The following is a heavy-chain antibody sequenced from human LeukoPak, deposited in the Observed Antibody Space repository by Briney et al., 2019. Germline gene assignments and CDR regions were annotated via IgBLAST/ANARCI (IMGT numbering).Heavy chain of an antibody. D-gene: IGHD6-19*01. Sequence: SQTLSLTCTVSGGSISSGSYYWSWIRQPAGKGLEWIGRIYTSGSTNYNPSLKSRVTISVDTSKNQFSLKLSSVTAADTAVYYCARARYSSGWYSDYWGQGTLVTVSS. CDR1: GGSISSGSYY. CDR2: IYTSGST. V-gene: IGHV4-61*02. J-gene: IGHJ4*02. CDR3: ARARYSSGWYSDY.